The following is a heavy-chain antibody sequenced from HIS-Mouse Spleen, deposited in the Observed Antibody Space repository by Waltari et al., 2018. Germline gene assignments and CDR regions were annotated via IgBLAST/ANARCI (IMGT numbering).Heavy chain of an antibody. D-gene: IGHD1-26*01. Sequence: QVQLVESGGGVVQPGRSLRLSCAASGFTFSSYGMHWVRQAPGKGLGWVAVIWYDGSNKYYADSVKGRFTISRDNSKNTLYLQMNSLRAEDTAVYYCARDAGGSYYYYGMDVWGQGTTVTVSS. V-gene: IGHV3-33*01. CDR3: ARDAGGSYYYYGMDV. J-gene: IGHJ6*02. CDR1: GFTFSSYG. CDR2: IWYDGSNK.